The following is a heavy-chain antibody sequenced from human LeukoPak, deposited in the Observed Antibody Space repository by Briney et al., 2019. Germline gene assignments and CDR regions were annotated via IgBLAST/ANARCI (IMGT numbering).Heavy chain of an antibody. CDR3: ARERGRWLRLHAFDI. V-gene: IGHV3-21*01. CDR1: GFTFSSYS. J-gene: IGHJ3*02. Sequence: GGSLRLSCAASGFTFSSYSMTWVRQAPGKGLEWVSSISSSSSYIYYADSVKGRFTISRDNAKNSLYLQMNSLRAEDTAVYYCARERGRWLRLHAFDIWGQGTMVTVSS. CDR2: ISSSSSYI. D-gene: IGHD5-24*01.